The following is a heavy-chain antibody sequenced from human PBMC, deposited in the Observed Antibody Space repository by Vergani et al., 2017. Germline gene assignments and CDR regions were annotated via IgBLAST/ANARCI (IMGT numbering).Heavy chain of an antibody. CDR2: ISYDGSNK. J-gene: IGHJ6*02. D-gene: IGHD4-17*01. V-gene: IGHV3-30*03. CDR3: VWSGDYENYGMDV. Sequence: QVQLVESGGGVVQPGRSLRLSCAASGFTFSSYGMHWVRQAPGKGLEWVAVISYDGSNKYYADSVKGRFTISRDNSKNTLYLQMNSLRAEDTAVYYCVWSGDYENYGMDVWGQGTTVTVSS. CDR1: GFTFSSYG.